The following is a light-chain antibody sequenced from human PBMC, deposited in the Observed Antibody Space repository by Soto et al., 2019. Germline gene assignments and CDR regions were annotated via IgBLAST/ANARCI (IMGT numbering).Light chain of an antibody. J-gene: IGKJ1*01. CDR2: GAS. CDR3: QQYNNWPRT. CDR1: QSVRSGY. V-gene: IGKV3-15*01. Sequence: EIVLTQSPGTLSLSPGERATLSCRASQSVRSGYFAWYQQKPGQAPRLLIYGASTRATGIPARFSGSGSGTEFTLTISSLQSEDFAVYYCQQYNNWPRTFGQGTKVDI.